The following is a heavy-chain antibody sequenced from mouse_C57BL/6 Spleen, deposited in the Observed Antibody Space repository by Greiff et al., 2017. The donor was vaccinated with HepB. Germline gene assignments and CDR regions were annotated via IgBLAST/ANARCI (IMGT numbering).Heavy chain of an antibody. Sequence: VQLQQPGAELVKPGASVKLSCKASGYTFTSYWMHWVKQRPGQGLEWIGMIHPNSGSTNYNEKFKSKATMSVDKSSSTAYMQISSLTSEDSAVDYCARSYGSSYYFDYWGQGTTLTVSS. CDR2: IHPNSGST. V-gene: IGHV1-64*01. D-gene: IGHD1-1*01. CDR1: GYTFTSYW. CDR3: ARSYGSSYYFDY. J-gene: IGHJ2*01.